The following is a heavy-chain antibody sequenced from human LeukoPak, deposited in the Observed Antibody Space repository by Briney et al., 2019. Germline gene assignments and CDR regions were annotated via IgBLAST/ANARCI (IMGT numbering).Heavy chain of an antibody. CDR2: IIPIFGTA. CDR1: GGTFSSYA. V-gene: IGHV1-69*13. CDR3: ARDWDTAMAIDY. D-gene: IGHD5-18*01. Sequence: SVKVSCKASGGTFSSYAVSWVRQAPGQGLEWMGGIIPIFGTANYAQKFQGRVTITADESTSTAYMELSSLRSDDTAVYYCARDWDTAMAIDYWGQGTLVTVSS. J-gene: IGHJ4*02.